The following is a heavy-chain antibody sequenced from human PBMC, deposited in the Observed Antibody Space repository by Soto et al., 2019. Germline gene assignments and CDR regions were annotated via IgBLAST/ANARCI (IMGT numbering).Heavy chain of an antibody. V-gene: IGHV4-4*07. CDR3: ARERREEIHDGYDIDY. D-gene: IGHD5-12*01. CDR2: IYTSGST. CDR1: GGPPSDCY. Sequence: AYQTLSLTCTVSGGPPSDCYWSWIRQTAGKGLEWIGRIYTSGSTDYNPSLKSRVTISIDTSKNQFSLKVTSMTAADTAVYYCARERREEIHDGYDIDYWGQGTMVTVYS. J-gene: IGHJ4*02.